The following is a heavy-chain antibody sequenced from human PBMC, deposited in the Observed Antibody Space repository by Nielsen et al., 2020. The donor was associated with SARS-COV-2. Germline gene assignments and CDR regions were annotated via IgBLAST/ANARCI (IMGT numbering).Heavy chain of an antibody. CDR1: GFTFDDYA. CDR3: AKGAGITGTTSDFDY. D-gene: IGHD1-7*01. V-gene: IGHV3-9*01. Sequence: GGSLRLSCAASGFTFDDYAMHWVRQAPGKGLEWVSGISWNSGSIGYADSVKGRFTISRDNSKNTLYLQMNSLRAEDTAVYYCAKGAGITGTTSDFDYWGQGTLVTVSS. J-gene: IGHJ4*02. CDR2: ISWNSGSI.